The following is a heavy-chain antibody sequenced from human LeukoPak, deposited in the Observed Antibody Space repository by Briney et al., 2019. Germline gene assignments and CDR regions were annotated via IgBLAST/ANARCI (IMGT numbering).Heavy chain of an antibody. CDR3: AREWDLPGAYYMDV. Sequence: GGSLRLSCAASGFTISPYWMHWVRQTPGKGLVWVSRISRDGSNTVYADSVKGRFTVSRDNANKTLYLQMNSLRGDDTAVYYCAREWDLPGAYYMDVWGKGTTVTVPS. D-gene: IGHD1-26*01. J-gene: IGHJ6*03. CDR2: ISRDGSNT. V-gene: IGHV3-74*01. CDR1: GFTISPYW.